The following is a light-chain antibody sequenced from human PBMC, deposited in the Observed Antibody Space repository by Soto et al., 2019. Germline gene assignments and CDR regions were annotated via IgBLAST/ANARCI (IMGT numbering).Light chain of an antibody. CDR1: QTVPSNY. J-gene: IGKJ1*01. Sequence: ELVLTQSPDTLSLSPGERATLSCRASQTVPSNYLAWFQQKPGQAPRLLIYGASSRAPAIPDRFSGSGSGTDFTLTISRLESEDFAIYYCHQYTSPPWTVGQGTRV. CDR2: GAS. CDR3: HQYTSPPWT. V-gene: IGKV3-20*01.